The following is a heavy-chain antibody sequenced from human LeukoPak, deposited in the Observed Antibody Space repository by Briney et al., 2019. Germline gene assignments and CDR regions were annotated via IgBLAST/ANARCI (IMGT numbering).Heavy chain of an antibody. D-gene: IGHD4-17*01. CDR1: GFIFSNYS. CDR2: ISSSSSTI. V-gene: IGHV3-48*02. Sequence: GGSLRLSCVASGFIFSNYSMDWVRQAPGKGLEWVSYISSSSSTIYYADSVKGRFTISRDNAKNSLYLQMNSLRDEDTAVYYCARLTYGFWGQGTLVTVSS. CDR3: ARLTYGF. J-gene: IGHJ4*02.